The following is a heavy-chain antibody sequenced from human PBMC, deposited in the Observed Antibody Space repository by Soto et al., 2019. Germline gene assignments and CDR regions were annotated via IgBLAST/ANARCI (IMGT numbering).Heavy chain of an antibody. CDR3: VKENPVAVAGY. CDR1: GITFSDYA. D-gene: IGHD6-19*01. Sequence: GRSLRLSCVASGITFSDYAMSWVRQAPGKGLEWVSAISPSAAATYYADSVKGRFTISRDNSKNTLSLQMDSLRVEDTAVYYCVKENPVAVAGYWGQGTLVTVSS. CDR2: ISPSAAAT. V-gene: IGHV3-23*01. J-gene: IGHJ4*02.